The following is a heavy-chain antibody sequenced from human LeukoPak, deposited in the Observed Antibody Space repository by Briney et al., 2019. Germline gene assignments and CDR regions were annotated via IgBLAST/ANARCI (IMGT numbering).Heavy chain of an antibody. CDR2: ISGSGGST. D-gene: IGHD6-19*01. Sequence: GGSLRLSCAASGFTFSSYAMSWVRQAPGKGLEWVSAISGSGGSTYYADSVKGRFTISRDDSKNTLYLQMNSLRAEDTAVYYCARGHSGWYDYWGQGTLVTVSS. J-gene: IGHJ4*02. V-gene: IGHV3-23*01. CDR3: ARGHSGWYDY. CDR1: GFTFSSYA.